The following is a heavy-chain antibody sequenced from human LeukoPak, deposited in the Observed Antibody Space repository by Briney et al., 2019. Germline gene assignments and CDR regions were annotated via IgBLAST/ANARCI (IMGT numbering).Heavy chain of an antibody. D-gene: IGHD3-22*01. CDR2: INHSGRT. Sequence: LETLSDSPGASGDSFFGYIRSCIRQPPGKGLEWIGDINHSGRTNYNPSLQKRVSISVATSNNQFFLNLTCVTAAAAAVYYRARTGGFFDSRGFDHQNPYLLQFWGPGTLATVSS. J-gene: IGHJ4*02. CDR1: GDSFFGYI. CDR3: ARTGGFFDSRGFDHQNPYLLQF. V-gene: IGHV4-34*01.